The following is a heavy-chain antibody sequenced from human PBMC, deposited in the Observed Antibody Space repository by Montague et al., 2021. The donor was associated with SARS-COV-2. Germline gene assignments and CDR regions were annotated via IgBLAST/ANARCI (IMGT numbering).Heavy chain of an antibody. J-gene: IGHJ4*02. V-gene: IGHV2-5*01. D-gene: IGHD3-3*02. Sequence: PALVKPTQTLTLTCTFSGFSLSGVGMGVAWIRQAPGKALEWLAGIDWNEDKRYSPPLKNRLTITRHTSNNQVVLTVTYVYAADTGTYYCAHSRIAFPAAPLDFWGQGTMVTVSS. CDR1: GFSLSGVGMG. CDR2: IDWNEDK. CDR3: AHSRIAFPAAPLDF.